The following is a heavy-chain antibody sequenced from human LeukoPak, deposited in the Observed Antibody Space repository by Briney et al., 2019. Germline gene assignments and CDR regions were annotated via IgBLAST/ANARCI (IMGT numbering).Heavy chain of an antibody. CDR3: TRPFTYYYDSSLLLGDFDY. D-gene: IGHD3-22*01. Sequence: GGSLRLSCVVSGLTFKDAWLSWVRQAPGKGLEWVGFIRSKVYGGTTEYAASVKGRFTISRDDSKSIAYLQMNSLKTEDTAVYYCTRPFTYYYDSSLLLGDFDYWGQGTLVTVSS. V-gene: IGHV3-49*04. J-gene: IGHJ4*02. CDR2: IRSKVYGGTT. CDR1: GLTFKDAW.